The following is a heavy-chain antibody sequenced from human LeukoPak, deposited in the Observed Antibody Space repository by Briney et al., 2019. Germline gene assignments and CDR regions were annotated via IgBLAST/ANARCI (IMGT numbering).Heavy chain of an antibody. CDR1: GFTFDDYA. V-gene: IGHV3-9*01. Sequence: GGSLRLSCAASGFTFDDYAMHWVRQAPGKGLEWVSGISWNSGSIGYADSVKGRFTISRDNSKNTLYLQMNSLRTEDTAVYYCARAPYDYGTSWFDYWGQGTLVTVSS. J-gene: IGHJ4*02. CDR2: ISWNSGSI. CDR3: ARAPYDYGTSWFDY. D-gene: IGHD4-17*01.